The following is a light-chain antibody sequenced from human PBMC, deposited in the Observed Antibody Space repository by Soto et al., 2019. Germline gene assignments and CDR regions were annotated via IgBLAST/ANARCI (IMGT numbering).Light chain of an antibody. Sequence: VVMTQSPATLSVSPGERVVLSCRASQSLFTSLAWYHHKPGQAPRLLLYEASIRATGIPARFSGDGSGTEFTLTISSLQSEDFGIYYCQKYNQWPWTFGPGTKVDIK. CDR3: QKYNQWPWT. V-gene: IGKV3-15*01. J-gene: IGKJ1*01. CDR1: QSLFTS. CDR2: EAS.